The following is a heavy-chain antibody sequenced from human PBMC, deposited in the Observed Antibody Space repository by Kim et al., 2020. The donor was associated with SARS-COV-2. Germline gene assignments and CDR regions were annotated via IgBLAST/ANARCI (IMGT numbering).Heavy chain of an antibody. V-gene: IGHV4-4*02. D-gene: IGHD1-7*01. Sequence: THNHPSLKRRLTILVDNSKNQVSLRLSSVTAADTAVYYCARGELALGFDSWGQGTLVTVSS. CDR3: ARGELALGFDS. CDR2: T. J-gene: IGHJ4*02.